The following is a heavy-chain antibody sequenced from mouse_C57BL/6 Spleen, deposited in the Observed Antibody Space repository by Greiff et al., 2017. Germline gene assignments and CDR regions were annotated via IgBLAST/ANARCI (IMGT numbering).Heavy chain of an antibody. CDR1: GYTFTSYW. V-gene: IGHV1-61*01. CDR2: IYPSDSET. J-gene: IGHJ1*03. Sequence: QVQLQQPGAELVRPGSSVKLSCKASGYTFTSYWMDWVKQRPGQGLEWIGNIYPSDSETHYNQKFKDKAILTVDKSSSTAYMQLSSLTSEDSAVYYCARWDGTVVDWYFDVWGTGTTVTVSS. CDR3: ARWDGTVVDWYFDV. D-gene: IGHD1-1*01.